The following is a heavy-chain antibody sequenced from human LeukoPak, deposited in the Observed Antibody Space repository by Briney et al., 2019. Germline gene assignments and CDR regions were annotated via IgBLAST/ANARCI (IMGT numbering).Heavy chain of an antibody. CDR2: INWNGGST. D-gene: IGHD2-8*01. Sequence: PGGSLRLSCAASGFTFDDYGMSWVRQAPGKGLERVSGINWNGGSTGYADSVKGRFTISRDNAKNSLYLQMNSLRAEDTAVYYCARDVQMDIVLVVCAIRSNWFEPWGQGTLVTVSS. CDR1: GFTFDDYG. CDR3: ARDVQMDIVLVVCAIRSNWFEP. V-gene: IGHV3-20*04. J-gene: IGHJ5*02.